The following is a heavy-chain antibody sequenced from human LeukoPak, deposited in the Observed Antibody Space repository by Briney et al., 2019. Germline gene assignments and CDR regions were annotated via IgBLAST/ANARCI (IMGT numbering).Heavy chain of an antibody. V-gene: IGHV3-7*01. Sequence: GGSLRLSCAASGFTFNNYWMSWVRQAPGKGLEWVANIKQDRSEKYYVDSVKGRFTISRDNAKNSLYLQMNSLRAEDTAVYYCTRDEYGKTGHWGQGTLVTVSS. CDR2: IKQDRSEK. D-gene: IGHD4-17*01. CDR1: GFTFNNYW. CDR3: TRDEYGKTGH. J-gene: IGHJ4*02.